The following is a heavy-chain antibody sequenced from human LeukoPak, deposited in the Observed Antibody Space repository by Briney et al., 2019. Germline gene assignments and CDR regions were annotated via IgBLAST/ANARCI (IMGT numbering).Heavy chain of an antibody. V-gene: IGHV3-33*01. Sequence: PGGSLRLSCAASGFTFSSYGVHWVRQAPGKGLEWVALIWYDGSNKYYADSVRGRFTISRDNSKDTLYLQMNSLRVEDTAVYYCARDLNPLDGYSALDYWGQGTLVTVSS. CDR2: IWYDGSNK. CDR1: GFTFSSYG. CDR3: ARDLNPLDGYSALDY. D-gene: IGHD5-24*01. J-gene: IGHJ4*02.